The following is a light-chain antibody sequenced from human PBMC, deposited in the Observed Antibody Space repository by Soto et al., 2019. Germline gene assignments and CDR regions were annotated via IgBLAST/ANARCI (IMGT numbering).Light chain of an antibody. J-gene: IGLJ1*01. CDR1: SSDVGGYNY. CDR2: DVS. V-gene: IGLV2-14*01. CDR3: SSYRSSRTYV. Sequence: QSVLTQPASVSGSPGQSITSSCSGTSSDVGGYNYVSWYQQNPGTAPKLLIYDVSNRPSGVSHRFSGSKSGNTASLTISGLQAGDEADYYCSSYRSSRTYVFGTGTKVTVL.